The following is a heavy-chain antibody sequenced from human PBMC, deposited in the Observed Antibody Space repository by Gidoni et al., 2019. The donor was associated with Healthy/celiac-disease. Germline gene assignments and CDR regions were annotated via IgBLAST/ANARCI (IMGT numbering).Heavy chain of an antibody. CDR2: INHSGST. J-gene: IGHJ4*02. CDR1: GGSFSGYY. Sequence: QVQLQQWGAGLLKPSETLSLTCAVYGGSFSGYYWRWLRQPPGKGLEWIGEINHSGSTNYNPSLKSRVTISVDTSKNQFSLKLSSVTAADTAVYYCARGARGYSYGYDGGLDYWGQGTLVTVSS. D-gene: IGHD5-18*01. CDR3: ARGARGYSYGYDGGLDY. V-gene: IGHV4-34*01.